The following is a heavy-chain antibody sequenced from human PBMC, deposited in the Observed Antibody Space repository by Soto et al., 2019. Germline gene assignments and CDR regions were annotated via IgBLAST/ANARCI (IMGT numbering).Heavy chain of an antibody. CDR2: IYFTVSA. CDR3: ARMSVTAKNWFDP. J-gene: IGHJ5*02. V-gene: IGHV4-61*01. CDR1: GGCVSSGFYY. D-gene: IGHD1-20*01. Sequence: PSETLSLTCTVAGGCVSSGFYYWSWIRQPPGKGLDWIGEIYFTVSANYNPSLKSRVTMSADTSKNQFSLKLNSVTAADTAVYYCARMSVTAKNWFDPWGPGTLVTGSS.